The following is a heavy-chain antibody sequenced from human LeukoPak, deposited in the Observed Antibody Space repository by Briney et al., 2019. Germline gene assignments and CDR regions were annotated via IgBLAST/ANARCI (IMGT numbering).Heavy chain of an antibody. J-gene: IGHJ4*02. CDR3: ARNTETAIPLPYYFDY. Sequence: SVKVSCKASGGTFSSYAISWVRQAPGQGLEWMGGIIPIFGTANYAQKFQGRVTITADESTSTAYMELSSLRSENTAVYYCARNTETAIPLPYYFDYWGQGTLVTVSS. CDR1: GGTFSSYA. CDR2: IIPIFGTA. D-gene: IGHD2-21*02. V-gene: IGHV1-69*13.